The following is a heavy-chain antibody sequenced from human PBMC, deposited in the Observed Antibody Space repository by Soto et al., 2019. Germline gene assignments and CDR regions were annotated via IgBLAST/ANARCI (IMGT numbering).Heavy chain of an antibody. Sequence: QVQLVQSGAEVKKPGSSVKVSCKASGGTFSSYAISWVRQAPGQGLEWMGGIIPIFGTANYAQKFQGRVTITADKSTSTAYMELSSLRSEDTAVYYCARGYDFWSGPFNYYYYGMDVWGQGTTVTVSS. J-gene: IGHJ6*02. V-gene: IGHV1-69*06. D-gene: IGHD3-3*01. CDR3: ARGYDFWSGPFNYYYYGMDV. CDR2: IIPIFGTA. CDR1: GGTFSSYA.